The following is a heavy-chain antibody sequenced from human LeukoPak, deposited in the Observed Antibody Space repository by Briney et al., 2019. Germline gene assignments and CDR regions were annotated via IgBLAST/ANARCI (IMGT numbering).Heavy chain of an antibody. CDR3: ARDVDSGYGRRFDT. J-gene: IGHJ5*02. V-gene: IGHV3-21*01. Sequence: PGGSLRLSCAASGFTFSSYSMNWVRQAPGKGLEWVSSVSSSGNYKYYADSLKGRFTTSRDNAKNSLYLQINSLRAEDTAVYYCARDVDSGYGRRFDTWGQGTLVTVSS. D-gene: IGHD5-12*01. CDR1: GFTFSSYS. CDR2: VSSSGNYK.